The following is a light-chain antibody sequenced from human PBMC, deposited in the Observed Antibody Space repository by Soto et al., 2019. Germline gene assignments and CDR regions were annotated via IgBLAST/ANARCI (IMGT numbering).Light chain of an antibody. J-gene: IGKJ5*01. CDR1: HSIRSW. CDR3: QHRSIWAVF. V-gene: IGKV1-5*03. Sequence: DIRMTDAPSTLSASGGGRVTINCRNIHSIRSWLAWYQQKPGKAPRLLIYKASSLESGVPSRFSGSGSGTEFTLTLCSLDPEDFGVYYCQHRSIWAVFFGQGTRLEIK. CDR2: KAS.